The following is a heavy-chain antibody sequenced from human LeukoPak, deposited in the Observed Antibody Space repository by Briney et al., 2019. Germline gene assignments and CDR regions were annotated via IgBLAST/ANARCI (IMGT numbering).Heavy chain of an antibody. CDR3: AKEPDLSPSNY. J-gene: IGHJ4*02. CDR1: GFTFSSYG. CDR2: IRYDGSNK. V-gene: IGHV3-30*02. Sequence: GGSLRLSCAASGFTFSSYGMHWVRQAPGKALEWVAFIRYDGSNKYYADSVKGRFTISRDNSKNTLYLQMNSLRAEDTAVYYCAKEPDLSPSNYWGQGTLVTVSS.